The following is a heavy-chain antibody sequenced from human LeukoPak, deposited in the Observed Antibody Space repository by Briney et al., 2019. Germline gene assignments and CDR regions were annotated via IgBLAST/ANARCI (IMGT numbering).Heavy chain of an antibody. D-gene: IGHD4-11*01. CDR1: GGSISSYY. J-gene: IGHJ4*02. CDR2: IYYSGST. Sequence: SETLSLTCTVSGGSISSYYWSWIRQPPGKGLEWIGYIYYSGSTNYNPSLKSRVTISVDTSKNQFSLKLSSVTAADTAVYYCARWADYHGYFDYWGQGTLVTVSS. CDR3: ARWADYHGYFDY. V-gene: IGHV4-59*08.